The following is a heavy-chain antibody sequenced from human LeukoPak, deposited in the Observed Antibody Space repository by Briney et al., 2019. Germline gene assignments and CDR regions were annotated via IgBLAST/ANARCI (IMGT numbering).Heavy chain of an antibody. Sequence: AASVKVSCKASGYTFTSYGISWVRQAPGQGLEWMGWISTFNGDTDYTQNLQGRVTMTTDASTSTAYMELRNLTSDDTAVYFCARIPFPGYYFDSWGQGTLVTVSS. CDR1: GYTFTSYG. CDR2: ISTFNGDT. D-gene: IGHD2/OR15-2a*01. CDR3: ARIPFPGYYFDS. V-gene: IGHV1-18*01. J-gene: IGHJ4*02.